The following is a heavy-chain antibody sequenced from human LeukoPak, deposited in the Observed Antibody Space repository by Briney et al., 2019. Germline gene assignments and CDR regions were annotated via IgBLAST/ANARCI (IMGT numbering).Heavy chain of an antibody. CDR2: ISYDGSNK. J-gene: IGHJ3*02. Sequence: SLRLSCAASGFTFXSYGMHWVRQAPGKGLEWVAVISYDGSNKYYADSVKGRFTISRDNSKNTLYLQMNSLRAEDTAVYYCAKDRAFGIFGVVIDAFDIWGQGTMVTVSS. CDR3: AKDRAFGIFGVVIDAFDI. CDR1: GFTFXSYG. V-gene: IGHV3-30*18. D-gene: IGHD3-3*01.